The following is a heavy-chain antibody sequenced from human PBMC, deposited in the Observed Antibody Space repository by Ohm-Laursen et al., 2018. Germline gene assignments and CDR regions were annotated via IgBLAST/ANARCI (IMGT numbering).Heavy chain of an antibody. CDR1: GGTFSSYA. CDR2: IIPIFGTA. Sequence: SSVKVSCKASGGTFSSYAISWVRQAPGQGLEWMGGIIPIFGTANYAQKFQGRVTITADKSTSTAYMELSSLRSEDTAVYYCARGGRSSIAEEAFDYWGQGTLVTVSS. D-gene: IGHD6-6*01. J-gene: IGHJ4*02. CDR3: ARGGRSSIAEEAFDY. V-gene: IGHV1-69*06.